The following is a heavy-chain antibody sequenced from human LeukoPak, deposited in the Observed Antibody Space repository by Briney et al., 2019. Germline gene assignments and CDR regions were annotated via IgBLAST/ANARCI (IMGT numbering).Heavy chain of an antibody. V-gene: IGHV4-31*03. Sequence: PSQTLSLTCTVSGGSISSGGYYWSWLRQHPGKGLEWIGYIYYSGSTYYNASLKSRVTISVDTSKNQFSLKLSPVTAADTAVYYCARVEWNCSSTSCYYYYYYYMDVWGKGTTVTVSS. CDR3: ARVEWNCSSTSCYYYYYYYMDV. J-gene: IGHJ6*03. CDR1: GGSISSGGYY. CDR2: IYYSGST. D-gene: IGHD2-2*01.